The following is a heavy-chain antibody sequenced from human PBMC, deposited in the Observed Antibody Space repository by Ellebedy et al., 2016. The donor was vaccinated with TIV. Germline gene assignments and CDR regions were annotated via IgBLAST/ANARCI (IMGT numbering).Heavy chain of an antibody. CDR2: IYYSGSR. J-gene: IGHJ5*02. CDR1: GGSISSGGYY. D-gene: IGHD3-22*01. CDR3: ARKDDSSGYEP. Sequence: LRPSCTVPGGSISSGGYYWTWIRQHPGKGLESIGYIYYSGSRYYNPSVKSRVTISVDTSKNQFSLKLSSVTAADTAVYYCARKDDSSGYEPWGQGTLVTVSS. V-gene: IGHV4-31*03.